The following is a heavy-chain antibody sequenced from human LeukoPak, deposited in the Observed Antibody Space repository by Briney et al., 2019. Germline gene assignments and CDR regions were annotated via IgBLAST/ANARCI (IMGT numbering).Heavy chain of an antibody. J-gene: IGHJ4*02. CDR2: ISAYNGNT. V-gene: IGHV1-18*01. CDR3: ARDRTSGSYRRGMDY. CDR1: GYTFTSYG. D-gene: IGHD1-26*01. Sequence: ASVKVSCKASGYTFTSYGISWVQQAPGQGLEWMGWISAYNGNTNYAQKLQGRVTMTTDTSTSTAYMELRSLRSDDTAVYYCARDRTSGSYRRGMDYWGQGTLVTVSS.